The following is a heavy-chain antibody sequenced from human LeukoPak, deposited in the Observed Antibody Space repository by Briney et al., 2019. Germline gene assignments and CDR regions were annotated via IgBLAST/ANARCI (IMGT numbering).Heavy chain of an antibody. CDR1: GYSLTSYW. CDR2: IYPGDSDT. V-gene: IGHV5-51*01. D-gene: IGHD2-2*01. Sequence: GESLKISCKGSGYSLTSYWIAWVRQMPGKGLEWMGIIYPGDSDTRYSPSFQGQVTISADKSISTAYLQWSSLKASDTAMYYCAILPASTEVDLDYWGQGTLVTVSS. J-gene: IGHJ4*02. CDR3: AILPASTEVDLDY.